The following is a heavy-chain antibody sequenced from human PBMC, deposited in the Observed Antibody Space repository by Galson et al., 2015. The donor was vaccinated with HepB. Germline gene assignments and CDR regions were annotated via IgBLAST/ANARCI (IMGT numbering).Heavy chain of an antibody. V-gene: IGHV3-64D*06. CDR2: ISSNGGST. CDR3: VKGGGDITKTILRDAPFDY. J-gene: IGHJ4*02. Sequence: SLRLSCAASGFTFSSYAMHWVRQAPGKGLEYVSAISSNGGSTYYADSVKGRFTISRDNSKYTLYLQMSSLRAEDTAVYYCVKGGGDITKTILRDAPFDYWGQGTLVTVSS. D-gene: IGHD2-15*01. CDR1: GFTFSSYA.